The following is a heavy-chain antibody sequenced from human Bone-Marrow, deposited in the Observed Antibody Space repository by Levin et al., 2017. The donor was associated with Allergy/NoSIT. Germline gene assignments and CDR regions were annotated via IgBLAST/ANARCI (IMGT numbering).Heavy chain of an antibody. CDR3: ARDRYCSSTSCYLYYYYGMDV. D-gene: IGHD2-2*01. J-gene: IGHJ6*02. CDR2: IKQDGSEK. V-gene: IGHV3-7*01. CDR1: GFTFSSYW. Sequence: GGSLRLSCAASGFTFSSYWMSWVRQAPGKGLEWVANIKQDGSEKYYVDSVKGRFTISRDNAKNSLYLQMNSLRAEDTAVYYCARDRYCSSTSCYLYYYYGMDVWGQGTTVTVSS.